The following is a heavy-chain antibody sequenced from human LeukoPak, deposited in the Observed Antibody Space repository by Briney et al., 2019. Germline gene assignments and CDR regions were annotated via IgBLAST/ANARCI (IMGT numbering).Heavy chain of an antibody. Sequence: PSETLSLTCTVSGGSISSGSYYWNWIRQPPGKGLEWIGEINHSGSTNYNPSLKSRVTISVDTSKNQFSLKLSSVTAADTAVYYCARHIEDSRGWYNYYYYMDVWGKGTTVTISS. CDR1: GGSISSGSYY. D-gene: IGHD6-19*01. CDR2: INHSGST. CDR3: ARHIEDSRGWYNYYYYMDV. J-gene: IGHJ6*03. V-gene: IGHV4-39*01.